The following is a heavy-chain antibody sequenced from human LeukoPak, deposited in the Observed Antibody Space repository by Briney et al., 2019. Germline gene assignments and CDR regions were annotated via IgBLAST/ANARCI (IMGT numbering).Heavy chain of an antibody. J-gene: IGHJ4*02. D-gene: IGHD3-22*01. CDR1: GFTFSSYA. V-gene: IGHV3-23*01. CDR3: AKSYYDDNDTAFDY. Sequence: GGSLRLSCAASGFTFSSYAMSWVRQAPGKGLEWVSAISGSGGSTYYADSVKGRFTISRDNSKSTLYLQMNSLRAEDTAVYYCAKSYYDDNDTAFDYWGQGTLVTVSS. CDR2: ISGSGGST.